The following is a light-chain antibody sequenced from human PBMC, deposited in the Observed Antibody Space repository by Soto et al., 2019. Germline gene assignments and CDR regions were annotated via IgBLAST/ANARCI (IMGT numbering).Light chain of an antibody. CDR3: CSYAGSYTFYV. V-gene: IGLV2-11*01. CDR2: DVS. CDR1: SSDVGGYNY. Sequence: QSVLTQPRSVSGSPGQSVTISCTGTSSDVGGYNYVSWYQQHPGKAPKLMIYDVSKRPSGVPDRFSGSKSGNTASLTISWLQAEDEADYYCCSYAGSYTFYVCGTGTKLTVL. J-gene: IGLJ1*01.